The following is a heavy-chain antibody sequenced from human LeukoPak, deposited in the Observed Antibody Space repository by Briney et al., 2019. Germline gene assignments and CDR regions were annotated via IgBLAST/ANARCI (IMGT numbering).Heavy chain of an antibody. Sequence: SETLSLTCTVSGGSISSSSYYWGWIRQPPGTGLEWIGSIYYSGSTSYNPSLKSRVTISVDTSKNQFSLKLSSVTAADTAVYYCARSAYYYDSSGYYLPHFDYWGQGTLVTVSS. CDR2: IYYSGST. CDR1: GGSISSSSYY. D-gene: IGHD3-22*01. J-gene: IGHJ4*02. V-gene: IGHV4-39*01. CDR3: ARSAYYYDSSGYYLPHFDY.